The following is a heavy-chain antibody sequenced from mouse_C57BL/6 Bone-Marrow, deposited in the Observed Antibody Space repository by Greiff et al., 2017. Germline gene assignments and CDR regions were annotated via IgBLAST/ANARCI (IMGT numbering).Heavy chain of an antibody. CDR1: GYTFTSYW. D-gene: IGHD2-3*01. J-gene: IGHJ2*01. CDR2: IDPSDSYT. CDR3: ARDGYPYYFDY. V-gene: IGHV1-69*01. Sequence: VQLQQPGAELVMPGASVKLSCKASGYTFTSYWMHWVKPRPGQGLEWIGEIDPSDSYTNYNQKFKGKSTLTVDKASSTAYMQLSSRTSEDSAVYYCARDGYPYYFDYWGQGTTLTVSS.